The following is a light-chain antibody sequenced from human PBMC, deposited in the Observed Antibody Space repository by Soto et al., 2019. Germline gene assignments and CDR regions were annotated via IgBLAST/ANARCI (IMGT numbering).Light chain of an antibody. CDR2: GAS. CDR1: QSISTY. J-gene: IGKJ4*01. V-gene: IGKV1-39*01. CDR3: QPTFITPPLT. Sequence: DIQMTQSPSSLSASIGDRITMSCRASQSISTYLNWYQQKPGKAPSLLIYGASTLQSGVPSRFSGSGSATDFTLTISSLQPEDFATYYCQPTFITPPLTFGGGTKVEIK.